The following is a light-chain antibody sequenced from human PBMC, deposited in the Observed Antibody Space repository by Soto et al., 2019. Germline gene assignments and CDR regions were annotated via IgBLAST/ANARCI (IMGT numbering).Light chain of an antibody. V-gene: IGKV4-1*01. CDR2: WTS. Sequence: DIVMTQSPDSLAVSLGERATINCKSSQSVLYSFNNKSYLAWYQQKPGQPPKLLIYWTSTRESGVPDRFSGSGSGTDFTLTITSLQAEDVAVYYCQQYYSTPQTFGQGTKVDIK. CDR1: QSVLYSFNNKSY. J-gene: IGKJ1*01. CDR3: QQYYSTPQT.